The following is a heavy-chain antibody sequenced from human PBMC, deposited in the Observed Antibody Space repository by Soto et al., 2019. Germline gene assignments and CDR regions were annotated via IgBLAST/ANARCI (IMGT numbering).Heavy chain of an antibody. CDR1: GGSISSGDYY. Sequence: QVQLQESGPGLVKPSQTLSLTCTVSGGSISSGDYYWSWIRQPPGKGLEWIGYIYYSGSTDYNPSLKSRVTKSVETSKNQFSLKLSSVTAADTAVYYCARDARVEMATISAFDYWGQGPLVTVSS. CDR2: IYYSGST. V-gene: IGHV4-30-4*01. J-gene: IGHJ4*02. CDR3: ARDARVEMATISAFDY. D-gene: IGHD5-12*01.